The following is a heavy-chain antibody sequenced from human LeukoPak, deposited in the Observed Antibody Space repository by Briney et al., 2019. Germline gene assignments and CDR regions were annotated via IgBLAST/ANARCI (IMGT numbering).Heavy chain of an antibody. CDR3: AKDGGSGGYWPRYFDL. D-gene: IGHD3-22*01. CDR1: GFSFSSYN. J-gene: IGHJ2*01. CDR2: ITTSSTYA. Sequence: GGSLRLSCEASGFSFSSYNMDWVRQTPGKGLEWISSITTSSTYAFYADSVKGRFTISRDNSKNTLYLQMSSLRAEDTAVYYCAKDGGSGGYWPRYFDLWGRGTLVTVSS. V-gene: IGHV3-21*01.